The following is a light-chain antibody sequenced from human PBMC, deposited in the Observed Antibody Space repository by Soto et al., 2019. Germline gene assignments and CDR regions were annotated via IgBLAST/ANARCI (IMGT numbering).Light chain of an antibody. CDR3: SSYTINTLYV. CDR2: EVS. V-gene: IGLV2-14*01. J-gene: IGLJ1*01. Sequence: QSALTQPASVSGSPGQSITISCTGTISDVTGYNYVSWYQQHPGKAPKLMIYEVSNRPSGVSNRFSGSKSGNTASLTISGLQTEDEADYYCSSYTINTLYVFGTGTKVTVL. CDR1: ISDVTGYNY.